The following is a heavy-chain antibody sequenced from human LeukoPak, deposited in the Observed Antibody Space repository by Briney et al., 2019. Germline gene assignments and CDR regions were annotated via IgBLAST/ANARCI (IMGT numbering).Heavy chain of an antibody. J-gene: IGHJ4*02. V-gene: IGHV4-59*01. CDR3: ARGVYIAAAQYGY. CDR2: IYYSGTT. D-gene: IGHD6-13*01. CDR1: GGSISSYY. Sequence: SETLSLTCTDSGGSISSYYWSWVRQPPGTGREWFGYIYYSGTTTYNPSLKSRVTISVDTSKNQFSLKLSSVTAADTAVYYCARGVYIAAAQYGYWGQGALVTVSS.